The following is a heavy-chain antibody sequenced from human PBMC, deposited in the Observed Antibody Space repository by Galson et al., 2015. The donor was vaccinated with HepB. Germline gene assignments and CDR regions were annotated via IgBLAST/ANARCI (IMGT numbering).Heavy chain of an antibody. J-gene: IGHJ5*02. Sequence: SVKVSCKASGYTFTGYYMHWVRQAPGQGLEWMGRINPNSGGTNYAQKFQGRVTMTRDTSISTAYMELSRLRSDDTAVYYCAWGSGVYNWFDPWGQGTLVTVSS. V-gene: IGHV1-2*06. CDR1: GYTFTGYY. D-gene: IGHD6-19*01. CDR2: INPNSGGT. CDR3: AWGSGVYNWFDP.